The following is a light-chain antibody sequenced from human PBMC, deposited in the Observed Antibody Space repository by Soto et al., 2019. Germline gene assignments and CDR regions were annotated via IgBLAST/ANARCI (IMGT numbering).Light chain of an antibody. CDR1: SSDIGAHNY. CDR2: DVN. V-gene: IGLV2-14*01. CDR3: CSYTTSSTYV. J-gene: IGLJ1*01. Sequence: QSVLTQPASVSGSPGQSITISCTGTSSDIGAHNYVSWYQQHPGKAPKLMIYDVNDRPSDISDRFSGSKSGNTASLTISGLQAEDDADYYCCSYTTSSTYVFGPGTKVTVL.